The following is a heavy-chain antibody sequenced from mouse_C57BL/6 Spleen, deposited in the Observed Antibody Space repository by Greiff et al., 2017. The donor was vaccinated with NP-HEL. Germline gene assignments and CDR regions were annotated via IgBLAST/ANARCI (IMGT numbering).Heavy chain of an antibody. Sequence: VQLKESGPELVKPGASVKISCKASGYSFTGYYMNWVKQSPEKSLEWIGEINPSTGGTTYNQKFKAKATLTVDKSSSTAYMQLKSLTSEDSAVYYCAEDYDDAMDYWGQGTSVTVSS. D-gene: IGHD2-4*01. J-gene: IGHJ4*01. CDR3: AEDYDDAMDY. CDR1: GYSFTGYY. CDR2: INPSTGGT. V-gene: IGHV1-42*01.